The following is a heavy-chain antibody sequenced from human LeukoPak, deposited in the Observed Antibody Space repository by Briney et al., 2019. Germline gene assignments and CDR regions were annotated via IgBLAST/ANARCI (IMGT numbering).Heavy chain of an antibody. Sequence: ASVKVSCKASGHTFTSYAMHWVRQAPGQRLEWMGWINAGNGNTKYSQKFQGRVTITRDTSASTAYMELSSLRSEDTAVYYCARVGVATVVTATRYYYGMDVWGQGTTVTVSS. CDR1: GHTFTSYA. CDR3: ARVGVATVVTATRYYYGMDV. V-gene: IGHV1-3*01. J-gene: IGHJ6*02. CDR2: INAGNGNT. D-gene: IGHD4-23*01.